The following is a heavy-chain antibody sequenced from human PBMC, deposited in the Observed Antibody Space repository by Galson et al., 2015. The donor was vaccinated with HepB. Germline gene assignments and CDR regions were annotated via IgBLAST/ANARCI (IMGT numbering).Heavy chain of an antibody. D-gene: IGHD3-3*01. J-gene: IGHJ4*02. V-gene: IGHV3-23*01. CDR2: ISLSDVST. CDR1: GFTFSSYA. Sequence: SLRLSCAASGFTFSSYAMTWVRQAPGKGLEWVSSISLSDVSTYYADSVKGRFAISRDNSKNTLYLQLNSLRADDTAVYYCAKNAGRLESFDSWGQGTLVTVSS. CDR3: AKNAGRLESFDS.